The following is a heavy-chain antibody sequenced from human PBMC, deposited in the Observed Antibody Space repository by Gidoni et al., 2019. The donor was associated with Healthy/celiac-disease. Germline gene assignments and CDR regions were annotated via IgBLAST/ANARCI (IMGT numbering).Heavy chain of an antibody. CDR2: IWYDGSNK. V-gene: IGHV3-33*01. CDR1: GFTFSSYG. CDR3: ARGYSYGYDAFDI. D-gene: IGHD5-18*01. Sequence: QVQLVESGGGVVQPGRSLRLSCAASGFTFSSYGMHWVRQAPGKGLEWVAVIWYDGSNKYYADSVKGRFTISRDNSKNPLYLQMNSLRAEDTAVYYCARGYSYGYDAFDIWGQGTMVTVSS. J-gene: IGHJ3*02.